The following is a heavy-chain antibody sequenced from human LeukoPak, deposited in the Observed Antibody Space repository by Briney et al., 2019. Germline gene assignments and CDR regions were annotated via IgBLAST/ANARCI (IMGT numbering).Heavy chain of an antibody. CDR2: IRGSDHST. J-gene: IGHJ4*01. CDR1: TFTFSSYA. V-gene: IGHV3-23*01. CDR3: AKDTGPAAGITTAY. D-gene: IGHD6-13*01. Sequence: GRSPKLSRAASTFTFSSYAMTWLRQAPGNGLETVSTIRGSDHSTYYANSVNGRFTISRDNSKNTLYLQMNSLRAEDTAIYYCAKDTGPAAGITTAYSGHGTPVTVSS.